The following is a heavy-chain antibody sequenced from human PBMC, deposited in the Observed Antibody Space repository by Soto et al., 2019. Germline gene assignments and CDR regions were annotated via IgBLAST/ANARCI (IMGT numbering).Heavy chain of an antibody. CDR1: GGSISSGGYS. CDR3: ARDSGRWYSSSWYRGSAGGQFGYYYYGMDV. D-gene: IGHD6-13*01. V-gene: IGHV4-30-2*01. Sequence: PSETLSLTCAVSGGSISSGGYSWSWIRQPPGKGLEWIGYIYHSGSTYYNPSLKSRVTISVDTSKNQFSLKLSSVTAADTAVYYCARDSGRWYSSSWYRGSAGGQFGYYYYGMDVWGQGTTVTVSS. J-gene: IGHJ6*02. CDR2: IYHSGST.